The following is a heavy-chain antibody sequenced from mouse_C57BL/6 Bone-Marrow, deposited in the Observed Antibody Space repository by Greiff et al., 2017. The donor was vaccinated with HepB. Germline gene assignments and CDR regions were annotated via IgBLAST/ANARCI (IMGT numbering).Heavy chain of an antibody. Sequence: EVQLVESGGGLVKPGGSLKLSCAASGFTFSDYGMHWVRQAPEKGLEWVAYISSGSSTIYYADTVKGRFTISRDNAKNTRFLQMTSLRSEDTALYYCARGDYWGQGTALTVSA. CDR2: ISSGSSTI. V-gene: IGHV5-17*01. CDR1: GFTFSDYG. J-gene: IGHJ2*01. CDR3: ARGDY.